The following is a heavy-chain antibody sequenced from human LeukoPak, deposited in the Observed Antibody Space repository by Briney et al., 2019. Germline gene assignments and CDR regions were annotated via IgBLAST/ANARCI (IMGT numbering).Heavy chain of an antibody. CDR1: RFSFCSYG. Sequence: GGSLSLSCAVSRFSFCSYGMRCVRHAPGGGQGWGAYLQYDRTNVQYAHSVRGRLTISRDNSKNILYLQMNRLRAEDTAVYYCARVKQQYSVSYYGFDYWGQGTLVTVSS. D-gene: IGHD1-26*01. V-gene: IGHV3-30*02. CDR2: LQYDRTNV. J-gene: IGHJ4*02. CDR3: ARVKQQYSVSYYGFDY.